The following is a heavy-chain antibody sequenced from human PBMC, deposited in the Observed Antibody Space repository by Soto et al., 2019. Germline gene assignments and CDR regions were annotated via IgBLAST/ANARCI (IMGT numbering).Heavy chain of an antibody. V-gene: IGHV1-46*01. D-gene: IGHD6-6*01. CDR1: GYTFTSYY. CDR3: ARGEYSNSPLHLDY. CDR2: INPSGGST. Sequence: QVQLVQSGAEVKKPGASVKVSCKAFGYTFTSYYMHWVRQAPGQGLEWMGIINPSGGSTSYAQKFXGXVXXPRDTSTSTVYIELSSLRSEDTAVYYCARGEYSNSPLHLDYWGQGTLVSVSS. J-gene: IGHJ4*02.